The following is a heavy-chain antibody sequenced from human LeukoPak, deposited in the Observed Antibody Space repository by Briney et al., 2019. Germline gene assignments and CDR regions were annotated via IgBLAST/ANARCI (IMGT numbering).Heavy chain of an antibody. J-gene: IGHJ4*02. CDR1: GGSISSGDYY. V-gene: IGHV4-30-4*01. Sequence: SETLSLTCTVSGGSISSGDYYWSWIRQPPGKGLEWIGYIYYSGSTYYNPSLKSRGAISVDTSKNQFSLKLSSVTAADTAVYYCARGNKYYDYVWGSYRSNYSDYWGQGTLVTVSS. CDR2: IYYSGST. CDR3: ARGNKYYDYVWGSYRSNYSDY. D-gene: IGHD3-16*02.